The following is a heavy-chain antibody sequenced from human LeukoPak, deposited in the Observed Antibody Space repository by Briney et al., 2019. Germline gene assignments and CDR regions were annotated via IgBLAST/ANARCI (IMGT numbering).Heavy chain of an antibody. V-gene: IGHV3-9*01. J-gene: IGHJ6*03. Sequence: PGGSLRLSCAASGFTFDDYAMHWVRQAPGKGLEWVSGISWNSGSIGYADSVKGRFTISRDNSKNTLYLQMNSLRAEDTAVYYCATLYDSSGYFAPWAYYYYYMDVWGKGTTVTVSS. CDR2: ISWNSGSI. CDR3: ATLYDSSGYFAPWAYYYYYMDV. D-gene: IGHD3-22*01. CDR1: GFTFDDYA.